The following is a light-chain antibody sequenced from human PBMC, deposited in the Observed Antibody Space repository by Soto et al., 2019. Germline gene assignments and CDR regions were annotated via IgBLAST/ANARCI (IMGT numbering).Light chain of an antibody. CDR3: QQRNDWPRNS. CDR1: QSIANY. V-gene: IGKV3-11*01. Sequence: EIVLTQSPDTFSLSPRETATLSCRASQSIANYVAWYHQRPGQAPRLVIYGAYNRATDIPARFSGSGSGTDFTLTISSVEAEDFGVYYCQQRNDWPRNSFGQGTRLEIK. CDR2: GAY. J-gene: IGKJ5*01.